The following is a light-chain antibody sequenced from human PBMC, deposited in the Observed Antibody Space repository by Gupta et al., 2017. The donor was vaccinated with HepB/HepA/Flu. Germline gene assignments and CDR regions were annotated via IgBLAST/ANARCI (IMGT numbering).Light chain of an antibody. CDR1: QSGSSSY. V-gene: IGKV3-20*01. J-gene: IGKJ4*01. Sequence: IVLPQSPGTPSVSPGERATLSCRASQSGSSSYLAWYQPRPGQATRLLIDGASSSAPGIQGRSHGGCAGEVGLTTSRRMETESVVVYSGQECGSALLTFGGGTKVEIK. CDR2: GAS. CDR3: QECGSALLT.